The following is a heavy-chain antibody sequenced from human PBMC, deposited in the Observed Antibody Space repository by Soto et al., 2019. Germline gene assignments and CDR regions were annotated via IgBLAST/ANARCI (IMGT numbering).Heavy chain of an antibody. CDR2: ISGSDAGT. CDR3: VKGQSSSWAQTGGMDV. J-gene: IGHJ6*02. D-gene: IGHD6-13*01. Sequence: EVQLLESGGGLIQPGGSLRLSCAASGFTFSSYAMTWVRQAPGKGLEWVSAISGSDAGTYYADSVKGRFTISRDNSKITLYLQMNSLRGEDTGVYYCVKGQSSSWAQTGGMDVWGQGTTVTVS. V-gene: IGHV3-23*01. CDR1: GFTFSSYA.